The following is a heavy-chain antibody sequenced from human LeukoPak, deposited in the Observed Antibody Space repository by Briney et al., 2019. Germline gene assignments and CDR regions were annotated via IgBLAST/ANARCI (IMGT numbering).Heavy chain of an antibody. CDR2: INHSGST. D-gene: IGHD6-6*01. J-gene: IGHJ4*02. Sequence: ASETLSLTCVVYGGSFSGYYWSWIRQPPGKGLEWIGEINHSGSTNYNPSLKSRVTTSVDTSKNQFSLKLSSVTAADTAVYYCASLNSGSNPRDYWGQGTLVTVSS. CDR3: ASLNSGSNPRDY. V-gene: IGHV4-34*01. CDR1: GGSFSGYY.